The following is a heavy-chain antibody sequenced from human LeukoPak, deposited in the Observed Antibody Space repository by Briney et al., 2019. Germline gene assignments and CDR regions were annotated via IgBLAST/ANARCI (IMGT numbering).Heavy chain of an antibody. CDR1: GCSFTNYW. D-gene: IGHD6-13*01. V-gene: IGHV5-51*01. CDR3: ARRNSSSWYANWFDP. CDR2: IYPGDSDT. Sequence: GESLKISCQGSGCSFTNYWFGWVRQIPGKGLEWMGIIYPGDSDTRYSPSFQGQVTISADKSISTAYLQWSSLKASDTAMYYCARRNSSSWYANWFDPWGQGTLVTVSS. J-gene: IGHJ5*02.